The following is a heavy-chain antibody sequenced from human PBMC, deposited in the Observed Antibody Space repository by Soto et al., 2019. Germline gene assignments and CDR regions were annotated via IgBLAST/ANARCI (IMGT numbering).Heavy chain of an antibody. D-gene: IGHD6-6*01. CDR2: IYYSGST. J-gene: IGHJ5*02. CDR3: ARQVRGQRSARHNWFDP. CDR1: GGSISSSSYY. V-gene: IGHV4-39*01. Sequence: QLQLQESGPGLVKPSETLSLTCTVSGGSISSSSYYWGWIRQPPGKGLEWIGSIYYSGSTYYNPSTKSRVTIPVHTSKYQYSLKLRSVPAADTAVYYCARQVRGQRSARHNWFDPWGQGTLVTVSS.